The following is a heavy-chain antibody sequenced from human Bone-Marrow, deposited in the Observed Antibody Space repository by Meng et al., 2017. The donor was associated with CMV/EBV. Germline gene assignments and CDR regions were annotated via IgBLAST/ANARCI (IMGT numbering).Heavy chain of an antibody. CDR1: GYTFTSYD. Sequence: ASVKVSCKASGYTFTSYDINWVRQATGQGLEWMGWMNPNSGNTGYAQKFQGRVTITRNTSISTAYMELSSLRSEDTAVYYCATAVTIFGVTDNWFDPWGQGTLVTVSS. CDR2: MNPNSGNT. V-gene: IGHV1-8*03. D-gene: IGHD3-3*01. CDR3: ATAVTIFGVTDNWFDP. J-gene: IGHJ5*02.